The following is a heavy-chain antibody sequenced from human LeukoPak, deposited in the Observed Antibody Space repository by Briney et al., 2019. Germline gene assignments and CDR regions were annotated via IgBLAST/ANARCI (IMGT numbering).Heavy chain of an antibody. Sequence: PGGSLRLSCAASGFTFSSYGMHWVRQAPGKGLEWVAFIRYDGSNKYYADSVKGRFTISRDNSKNTLYLQMNSLRAEDTAVYYCAKDRRLQLPPYYMDVWGKGTTVTISS. CDR1: GFTFSSYG. V-gene: IGHV3-30*02. CDR2: IRYDGSNK. CDR3: AKDRRLQLPPYYMDV. D-gene: IGHD6-6*01. J-gene: IGHJ6*03.